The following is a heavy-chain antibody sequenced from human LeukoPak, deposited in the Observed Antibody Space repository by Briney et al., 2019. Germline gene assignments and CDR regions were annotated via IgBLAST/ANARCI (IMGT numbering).Heavy chain of an antibody. CDR2: IDGDGSST. D-gene: IGHD2-15*01. V-gene: IGHV3-74*01. CDR3: VRGGPYYNDGMDV. CDR1: GFTFSNYW. Sequence: GGSLRLSCAASGFTFSNYWMHWVRQAPGKGLLWVSRIDGDGSSTTYADSVKGRFAISRDNAKSTLYLQMNSLGAEDTAVYYCVRGGPYYNDGMDVWGQGTTVTVSS. J-gene: IGHJ6*02.